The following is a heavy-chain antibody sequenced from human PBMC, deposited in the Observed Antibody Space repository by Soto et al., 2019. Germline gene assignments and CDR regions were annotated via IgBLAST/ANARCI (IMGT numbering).Heavy chain of an antibody. Sequence: AQLVESGGGLVQPGGSLRLSCAASGFTFRSFWMSWVRQAPGKGLEWVASIKEDGSETQSLDSVKGRFAISRDHARNAVYLQMSSLRVEDTAVYYCARVWVVSSAVGHESPYDAFDMWGQGTPVTVSS. CDR3: ARVWVVSSAVGHESPYDAFDM. CDR2: IKEDGSET. CDR1: GFTFRSFW. V-gene: IGHV3-7*01. J-gene: IGHJ3*02. D-gene: IGHD3-16*01.